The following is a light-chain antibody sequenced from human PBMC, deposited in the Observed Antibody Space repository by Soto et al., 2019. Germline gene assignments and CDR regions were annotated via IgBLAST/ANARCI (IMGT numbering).Light chain of an antibody. CDR3: QSYATSSVV. J-gene: IGLJ2*01. V-gene: IGLV6-57*01. CDR1: SGSIASNY. CDR2: GDN. Sequence: NFMLTQPHSVSESPGKTVTISCTRSSGSIASNYVQWYQQRPGSSPTTVIYGDNQRPSGVPDRFSGSIDSSSNSASLTISGLKTGDEADYYCQSYATSSVVFGGGTKLTVL.